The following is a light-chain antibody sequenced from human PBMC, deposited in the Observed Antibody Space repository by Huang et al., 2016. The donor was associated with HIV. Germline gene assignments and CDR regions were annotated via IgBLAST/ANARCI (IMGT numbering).Light chain of an antibody. CDR1: QRVLYSSNNKNY. CDR3: QQYYSSPYT. CDR2: WAS. J-gene: IGKJ2*01. Sequence: DIVMTQSPDSLAVSLGERATINCKSSQRVLYSSNNKNYLAWYQQKPGQTPKLLIYWASTRESGVPDRFSGSGSGTDFTLTISSLQAADVAVYYCQQYYSSPYTFGQGTKLEIK. V-gene: IGKV4-1*01.